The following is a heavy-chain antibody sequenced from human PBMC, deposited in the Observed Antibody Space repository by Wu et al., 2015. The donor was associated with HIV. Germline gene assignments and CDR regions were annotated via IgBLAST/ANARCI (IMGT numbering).Heavy chain of an antibody. D-gene: IGHD6-19*01. V-gene: IGHV1-18*04. CDR3: ARDRRDLQWLPYAFDI. CDR2: ISAYNGNT. CDR1: GYIFSGHY. Sequence: QVQLVQSGAEVKKPGASLKVSCKASGYIFSGHYMNWVRQAPGQGLEWMGWISAYNGNTNYAQKLQGRVTMTTDTFTSTAYMELRSLRSDDTAVYYCARDRRDLQWLPYAFDIWGQGTMVTVSS. J-gene: IGHJ3*02.